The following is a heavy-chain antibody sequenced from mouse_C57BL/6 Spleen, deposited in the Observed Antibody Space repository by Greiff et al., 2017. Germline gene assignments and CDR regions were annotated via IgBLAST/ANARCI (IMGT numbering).Heavy chain of an antibody. J-gene: IGHJ2*01. Sequence: VKLQESGPELVKPGASVKISCKASGYAFSSSWMNWVKQRPGKGLEWIGRIYPGDGDTNYNGKFKGKATLTADKSSSTAYMQLSSLTSEDSAVYFCAREDYYGSRDYWGQGTTLTVSS. V-gene: IGHV1-82*01. CDR2: IYPGDGDT. CDR3: AREDYYGSRDY. D-gene: IGHD1-1*01. CDR1: GYAFSSSW.